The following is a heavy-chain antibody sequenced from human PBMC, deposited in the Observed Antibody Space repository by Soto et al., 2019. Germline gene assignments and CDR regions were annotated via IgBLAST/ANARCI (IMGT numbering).Heavy chain of an antibody. J-gene: IGHJ4*02. V-gene: IGHV3-21*01. D-gene: IGHD3-22*01. CDR3: ASTLYYYDTSGYR. CDR2: ISSSSSFI. Sequence: LRLSCAASGLTFSSYSMNWVRQAPGKGLEWVSSISSSSSFIYYADSVKGRFTISRDNAKNSLYLQMNSLRAEDTAVYYCASTLYYYDTSGYRWGQGTLVTVSS. CDR1: GLTFSSYS.